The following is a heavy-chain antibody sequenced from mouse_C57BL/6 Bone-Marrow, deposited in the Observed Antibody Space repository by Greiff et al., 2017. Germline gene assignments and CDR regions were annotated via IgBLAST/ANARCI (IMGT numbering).Heavy chain of an antibody. D-gene: IGHD1-1*01. Sequence: VQLQESGAELARPGASVKLSCKASGYNFTSYGISWVKQRTGQGLEWIGEIYPRSGNTYYNEKFKGKDTLTADKSSSTAYMELRSLTSEDSAVYFCARTGATVGAYGGQGTLVTVSA. CDR2: IYPRSGNT. CDR1: GYNFTSYG. J-gene: IGHJ3*01. CDR3: ARTGATVGAY. V-gene: IGHV1-81*01.